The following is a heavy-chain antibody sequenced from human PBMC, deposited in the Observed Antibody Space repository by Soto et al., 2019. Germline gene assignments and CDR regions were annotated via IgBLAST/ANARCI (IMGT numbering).Heavy chain of an antibody. CDR3: ARGGGSDSFDY. J-gene: IGHJ4*02. V-gene: IGHV4-30-2*01. Sequence: QLQLHESGSGLVKPSQTLSLTCTVSGASITYGGYSWSWIRQTPGKGLEWIGYINHLETTFYNPSFESRLTLSIDTAKNQFSLNLHSMSAADRAVYFCARGGGSDSFDYWGQGILVTVSS. CDR1: GASITYGGYS. CDR2: INHLETT. D-gene: IGHD1-26*01.